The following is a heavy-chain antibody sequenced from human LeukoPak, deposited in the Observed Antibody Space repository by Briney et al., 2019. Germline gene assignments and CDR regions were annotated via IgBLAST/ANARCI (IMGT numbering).Heavy chain of an antibody. D-gene: IGHD2-15*01. CDR2: IFYSGTT. CDR1: GGSISSYY. CDR3: ARTYCSGGSCHFDY. Sequence: SETLSLTCTVSGGSISSYYWSWLRQPPGKGLEWVGYIFYSGTTDSNPSLKSRVTISVDTSKNQFSLKLSSVTAADTAVYYCARTYCSGGSCHFDYWGQGTLVTVSS. V-gene: IGHV4-59*08. J-gene: IGHJ4*02.